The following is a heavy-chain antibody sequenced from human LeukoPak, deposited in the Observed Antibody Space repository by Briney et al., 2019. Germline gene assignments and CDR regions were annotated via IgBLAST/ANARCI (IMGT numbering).Heavy chain of an antibody. CDR3: AVGATYELDY. J-gene: IGHJ4*02. CDR1: GFTFSSYW. Sequence: GGSLRLSCAASGFTFSSYWMHWVRQAPGKGLVWVLRINSDGSNTSYADSVKGRFTISRDNAKNTLYLQMNSLRAEDTAVYYCAVGATYELDYWGQGTLVTVSS. CDR2: INSDGSNT. D-gene: IGHD1-26*01. V-gene: IGHV3-74*01.